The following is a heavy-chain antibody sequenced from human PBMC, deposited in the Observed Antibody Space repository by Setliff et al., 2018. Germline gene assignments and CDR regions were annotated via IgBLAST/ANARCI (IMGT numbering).Heavy chain of an antibody. CDR3: RLWFRELWRDY. V-gene: IGHV3-74*01. D-gene: IGHD3-10*01. Sequence: GGSLRLSCAASGFTFSRYWMYWVRQVPGKGLVWVSRINPDGSITNYADSVRGRFTISRDNSKNSLYLQMSSLRPEDSAVYFCRLWFRELWRDYWGQGTLVTVSS. CDR2: INPDGSIT. CDR1: GFTFSRYW. J-gene: IGHJ4*02.